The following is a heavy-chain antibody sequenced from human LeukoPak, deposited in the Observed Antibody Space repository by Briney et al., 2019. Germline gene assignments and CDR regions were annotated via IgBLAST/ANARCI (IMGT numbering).Heavy chain of an antibody. CDR1: GFIFSSYA. J-gene: IGHJ4*02. V-gene: IGHV3-30*04. Sequence: PGRSLRLSCAASGFIFSSYAMHWVRRAPGKGLERVALISYDGSNKYYADSVKGRFTISRDNSKNTLYLQMNSLRAEDTAVYYCARDSLTMIVGRQKRGLDYWGQGTLVTVSS. CDR2: ISYDGSNK. D-gene: IGHD3-22*01. CDR3: ARDSLTMIVGRQKRGLDY.